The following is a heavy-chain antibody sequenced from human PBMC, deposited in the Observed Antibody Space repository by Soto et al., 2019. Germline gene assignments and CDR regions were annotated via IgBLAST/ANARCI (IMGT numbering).Heavy chain of an antibody. V-gene: IGHV3-30*18. Sequence: GGSLRLSCAASGFTFSSYGMHWVRQAPGKGLEWVAVISYDGSNKYYADSVKGRFTISRDNSKNTLYLQMSSLRAEDTAVYYCAKSGRDTALSSSSSYFDYWGQGTLVTVSS. CDR1: GFTFSSYG. CDR2: ISYDGSNK. J-gene: IGHJ4*02. CDR3: AKSGRDTALSSSSSYFDY. D-gene: IGHD6-6*01.